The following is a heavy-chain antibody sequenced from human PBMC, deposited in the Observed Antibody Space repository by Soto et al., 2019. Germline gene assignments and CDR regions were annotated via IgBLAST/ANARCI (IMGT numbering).Heavy chain of an antibody. V-gene: IGHV4-31*03. CDR2: IYYSGST. D-gene: IGHD6-6*01. J-gene: IGHJ4*02. CDR1: GGSIISGGYY. Sequence: SETLSLTCTVSGGSIISGGYYWIWIRQHPGKGLEWIGYIYYSGSTYYNPSLKSRVTISVDTSKNQFSLKLSSVTAADTAVYYCARGSYSSSSEYFDYWGQGTLVTVSS. CDR3: ARGSYSSSSEYFDY.